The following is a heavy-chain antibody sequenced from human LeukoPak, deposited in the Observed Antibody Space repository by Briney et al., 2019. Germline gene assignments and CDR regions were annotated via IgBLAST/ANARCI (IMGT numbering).Heavy chain of an antibody. CDR1: GGSFSGYY. CDR3: ARYGSGTYSDDHFQH. CDR2: INHSGST. J-gene: IGHJ1*01. V-gene: IGHV4-34*01. D-gene: IGHD3-10*01. Sequence: SETLSLTCAVYGGSFSGYYWSWIRQPPGKGLEWIGEINHSGSTNYNPSLKSRVTISVDTSKNQFSLKLTSVTAADTAVYYCARYGSGTYSDDHFQHWGQGTLVTVSS.